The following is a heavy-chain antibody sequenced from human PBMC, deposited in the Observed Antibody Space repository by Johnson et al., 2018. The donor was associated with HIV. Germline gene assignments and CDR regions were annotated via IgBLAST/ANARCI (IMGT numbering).Heavy chain of an antibody. CDR3: VRRPFGAAPGADAFDI. J-gene: IGHJ3*02. V-gene: IGHV3-66*01. Sequence: VLLVESGGGLVQPGGSLRLSCVASGFTVSSNYMSWVRQAPGKGLEWVSVIYSGGSTYYADSVKGRVTISSDNAKNTLYLKMNSLRADDTAVYYGVRRPFGAAPGADAFDIWGQGTMVTVSS. D-gene: IGHD6-13*01. CDR2: IYSGGST. CDR1: GFTVSSNY.